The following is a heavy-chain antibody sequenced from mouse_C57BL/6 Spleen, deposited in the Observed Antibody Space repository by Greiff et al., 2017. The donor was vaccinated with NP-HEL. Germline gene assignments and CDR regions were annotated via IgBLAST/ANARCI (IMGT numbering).Heavy chain of an antibody. CDR3: TRDDDYDGPAWFAY. V-gene: IGHV5-9-1*02. Sequence: EVKLVESGEGLVKPGGSLKLSCAASGFTFSSYAMSWVRQTPEKRLEWVAYISSGGDYIYYADTVKGRFTISRDNARNTLYLQMSSLKSEDTAMYYCTRDDDYDGPAWFAYWGQGTLVTVSA. CDR2: ISSGGDYI. D-gene: IGHD2-4*01. CDR1: GFTFSSYA. J-gene: IGHJ3*01.